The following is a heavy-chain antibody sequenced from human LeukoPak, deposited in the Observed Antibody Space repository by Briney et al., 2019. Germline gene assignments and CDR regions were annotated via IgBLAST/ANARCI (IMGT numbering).Heavy chain of an antibody. CDR2: INPSGGST. CDR3: ARSDDYDFWSGYYSSVFDY. CDR1: GYTFTSYY. Sequence: ASVKVSCKASGYTFTSYYMHWVRQAPGQGLEWMGIINPSGGSTSYAQKFQGRVTMTRDMSTSTVYMELSSLRSEDTAVYYCARSDDYDFWSGYYSSVFDYWGQGTLVTVSS. J-gene: IGHJ4*02. V-gene: IGHV1-46*01. D-gene: IGHD3-3*01.